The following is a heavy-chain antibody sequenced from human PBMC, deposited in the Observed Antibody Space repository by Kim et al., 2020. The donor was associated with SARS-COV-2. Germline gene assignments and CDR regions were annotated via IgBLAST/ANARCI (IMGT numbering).Heavy chain of an antibody. CDR3: ARDSVKGASSAPYGMDV. CDR1: GFTFSDYY. Sequence: GGSLRLSCAASGFTFSDYYMSWIRQAPGKGLEWVSYISSSSSYTNYADSVKGRFTISRDNAKNSLYLQMNSLRAEDTAVYYCARDSVKGASSAPYGMDVWGQGTTVTVSS. V-gene: IGHV3-11*06. J-gene: IGHJ6*02. CDR2: ISSSSSYT. D-gene: IGHD1-26*01.